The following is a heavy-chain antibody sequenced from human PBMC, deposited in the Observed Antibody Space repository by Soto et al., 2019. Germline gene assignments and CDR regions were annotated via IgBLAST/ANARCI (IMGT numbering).Heavy chain of an antibody. CDR3: ARPKGIAAAGTGAFDI. CDR2: IIPIFGTA. D-gene: IGHD6-13*01. Sequence: ASVKVSCKASGGTFSSYAISWVRQAPGQGLEWMGGIIPIFGTANYAQKFQGRVTITADESTSTAYMELSSLRSEDTAVYYCARPKGIAAAGTGAFDIWGQGTMVTVSS. V-gene: IGHV1-69*13. J-gene: IGHJ3*02. CDR1: GGTFSSYA.